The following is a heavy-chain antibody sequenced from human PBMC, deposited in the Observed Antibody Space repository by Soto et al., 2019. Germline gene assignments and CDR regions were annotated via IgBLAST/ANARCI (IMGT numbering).Heavy chain of an antibody. CDR1: GGSISSGGYY. CDR2: IYYRGDI. D-gene: IGHD2-2*01. J-gene: IGHJ5*02. CDR3: ASQAPPYCSSTRCDDWFDP. Sequence: QVQLQESGPGLVKPSQTLSLTCTVSGGSISSGGYYWNWIRQPPGKGLEWIGYIYYRGDIYYSPSLKSRVTISLDTSNNQFSLKLNSVTAADTAVYYCASQAPPYCSSTRCDDWFDPWGQGTLVTVSS. V-gene: IGHV4-31*03.